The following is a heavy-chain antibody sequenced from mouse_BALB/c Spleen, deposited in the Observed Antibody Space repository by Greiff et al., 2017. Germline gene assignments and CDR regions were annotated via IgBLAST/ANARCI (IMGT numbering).Heavy chain of an antibody. V-gene: IGHV6-6*02. D-gene: IGHD2-4*01. CDR3: TRPTMIPFAY. CDR1: GFTFSNYW. J-gene: IGHJ3*01. Sequence: EVQLQQSGGGLVQPGGSMKLSCVASGFTFSNYWMNWVRQSPEKGLEWVAEIRLKSNNYATHYAESVKGRFTISRDDSKSSVYLQMNNLRAEDTGIYYCTRPTMIPFAYWGQGTLVTVSA. CDR2: IRLKSNNYAT.